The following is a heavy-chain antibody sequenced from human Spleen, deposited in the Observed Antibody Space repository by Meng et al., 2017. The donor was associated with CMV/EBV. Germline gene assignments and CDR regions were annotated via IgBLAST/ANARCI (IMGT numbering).Heavy chain of an antibody. Sequence: GSLRLSCTVSGGSISSSTYYWGWIRQPPGKGLEWIGSIYYRGSTYYNPSLKSRVTISVDTSKNQFSLKLSSVTAADTAVYYCVRVYYYNTGAYLGVEYWGQGTLVTVSS. J-gene: IGHJ4*02. CDR1: GGSISSSTYY. CDR2: IYYRGST. CDR3: VRVYYYNTGAYLGVEY. D-gene: IGHD3-22*01. V-gene: IGHV4-39*07.